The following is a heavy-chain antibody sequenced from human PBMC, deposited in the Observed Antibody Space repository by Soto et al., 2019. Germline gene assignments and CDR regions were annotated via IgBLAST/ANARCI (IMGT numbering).Heavy chain of an antibody. V-gene: IGHV3-23*01. CDR2: IAGSGDNT. CDR3: VKRSHRNSGQFEP. Sequence: EVQLLESGGGLVQPGGSLRLSCAASGFTFSSYAMSWVRQAPGKGLEWVSTIAGSGDNTYYADSVKGRFTISRDNSKSTLYIQMNSLRAEDTVVYYCVKRSHRNSGQFEPWGQGTLVTVSS. CDR1: GFTFSSYA. D-gene: IGHD3-10*01. J-gene: IGHJ5*02.